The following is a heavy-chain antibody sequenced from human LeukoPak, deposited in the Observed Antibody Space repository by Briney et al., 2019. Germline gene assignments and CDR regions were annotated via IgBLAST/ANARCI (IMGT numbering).Heavy chain of an antibody. CDR1: GGSISSYY. CDR3: ARGGYNPSRFDL. V-gene: IGHV4-59*01. Sequence: PSETLSLTCTVSGGSISSYYWSWIRQPPGKGLEWIGYIYYSGSTNYNPSLKSRVTISVDTSKNQFSLKLSSVTAADTAVYYCARGGYNPSRFDLWGRGTLVTVSS. CDR2: IYYSGST. D-gene: IGHD5-24*01. J-gene: IGHJ2*01.